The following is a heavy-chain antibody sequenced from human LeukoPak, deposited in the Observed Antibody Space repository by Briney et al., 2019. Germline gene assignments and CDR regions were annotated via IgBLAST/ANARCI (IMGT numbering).Heavy chain of an antibody. Sequence: PGGSLRLSCAGSGFIFNNYAMHWVRQPPGKGLEWVSGISWNSGSIDYADSVKGRFTISRDNAKNSLYLQMNSLRVEDTAFYYCAKDIVRWELPLDPNFDYWGQGTLVVVSS. D-gene: IGHD1-26*01. CDR1: GFIFNNYA. V-gene: IGHV3-9*01. CDR2: ISWNSGSI. J-gene: IGHJ4*02. CDR3: AKDIVRWELPLDPNFDY.